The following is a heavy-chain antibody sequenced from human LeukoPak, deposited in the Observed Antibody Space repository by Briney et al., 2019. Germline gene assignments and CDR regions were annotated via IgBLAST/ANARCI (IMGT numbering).Heavy chain of an antibody. Sequence: GGSLRLSCAASGFTSSSYAMSWVRQAPGKGLEWVSSISGSGDSTDYADSVKGRFTISRDNFKNTLYLQMNSLRAEDTAVYYCAKDKTKGGPPPDYWGQGTLVTVSS. CDR2: ISGSGDST. D-gene: IGHD3-16*01. J-gene: IGHJ4*02. CDR3: AKDKTKGGPPPDY. CDR1: GFTSSSYA. V-gene: IGHV3-23*01.